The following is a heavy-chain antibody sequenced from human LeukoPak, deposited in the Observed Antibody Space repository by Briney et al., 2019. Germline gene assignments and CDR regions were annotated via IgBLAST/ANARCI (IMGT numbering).Heavy chain of an antibody. CDR1: GFTFKTYH. J-gene: IGHJ4*02. Sequence: GGSLRLSCVASGFTFKTYHMNWVRQAPGKGLEWLSGIASGASGIYYADSVNGRFTISRDDAMNSVFLQMSGLTVDDTAVYYCARKRLADLGDDTSFGGTPFDSWGQGTLVIVSS. D-gene: IGHD3-16*01. CDR3: ARKRLADLGDDTSFGGTPFDS. V-gene: IGHV3-48*03. CDR2: IASGASGI.